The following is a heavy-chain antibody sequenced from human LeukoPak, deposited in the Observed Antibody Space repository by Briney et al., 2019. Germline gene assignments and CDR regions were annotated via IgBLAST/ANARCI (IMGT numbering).Heavy chain of an antibody. CDR3: ARVSYYYGSGSYYNPDYFDY. CDR1: GFTFSSYS. D-gene: IGHD3-10*01. CDR2: ISGSSSYI. J-gene: IGHJ4*02. Sequence: KPGGSLRLSCAASGFTFSSYSMNWVRQAPGKGLEWVSSISGSSSYIYYADSVKGRFTISRDNAKNSLYLQMNSLRAEDTAVYYCARVSYYYGSGSYYNPDYFDYWGQGTLVTVSS. V-gene: IGHV3-21*01.